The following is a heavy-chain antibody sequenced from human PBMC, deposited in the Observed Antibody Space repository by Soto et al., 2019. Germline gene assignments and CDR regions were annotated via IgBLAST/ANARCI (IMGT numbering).Heavy chain of an antibody. CDR1: GGSISSGDHY. D-gene: IGHD3-16*02. V-gene: IGHV4-30-4*01. Sequence: QVQLQESGPGLVKPSQTLSLTCTVSGGSISSGDHYWSWIRQLPGNGLEWIGYIYYSGSTYYNPSLKCRVIISVDTSKHQCSLKMSSLSAADTAVYYCAREGAITFRGVIYGWGQGTLVTFSS. J-gene: IGHJ4*02. CDR2: IYYSGST. CDR3: AREGAITFRGVIYG.